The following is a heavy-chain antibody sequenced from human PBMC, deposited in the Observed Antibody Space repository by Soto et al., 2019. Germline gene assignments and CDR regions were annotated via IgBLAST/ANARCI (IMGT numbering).Heavy chain of an antibody. D-gene: IGHD4-17*01. CDR1: GGTFSSYA. Sequence: GASVKVSCKASGGTFSSYAISWVRQAPGQGLEWMGGIIPIFGTANYAQKFQGRVTITADESTSTAYMELSSLRSEDTAVYYCARDPLDYGDHPRDAFDIWGQGTMVTVSS. CDR2: IIPIFGTA. CDR3: ARDPLDYGDHPRDAFDI. V-gene: IGHV1-69*13. J-gene: IGHJ3*02.